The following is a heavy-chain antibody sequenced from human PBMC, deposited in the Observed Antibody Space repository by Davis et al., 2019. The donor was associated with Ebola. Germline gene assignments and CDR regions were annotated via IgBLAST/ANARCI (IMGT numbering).Heavy chain of an antibody. J-gene: IGHJ3*02. D-gene: IGHD2-8*01. CDR1: GFTFSGYT. CDR3: AREREGRANTHVYDAFDM. CDR2: IDSKFGI. Sequence: PGGSLRLSCVVSGFTFSGYTMIWVRQAPGKGLEWVSSIDSKFGIFYTDSVRGRFTISRDNAKNSLYLQMNSLRAEDTAVYYCAREREGRANTHVYDAFDMWGQGTTVTVSA. V-gene: IGHV3-21*06.